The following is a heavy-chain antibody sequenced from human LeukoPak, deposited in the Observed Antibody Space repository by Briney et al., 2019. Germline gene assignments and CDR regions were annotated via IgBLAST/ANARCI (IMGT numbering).Heavy chain of an antibody. CDR1: GFTFSSYA. J-gene: IGHJ4*02. V-gene: IGHV3-30-3*01. Sequence: GGSLRLSCAASGFTFSSYAMHWVRQAPGKGLEWGAVISYDGSNKYYADSVEGRFTISRDNSKNTLYLQMNSLRAEDTAVYYCAMGTYHYDSSGGSYWGQGTLVTVSS. CDR3: AMGTYHYDSSGGSY. D-gene: IGHD3-22*01. CDR2: ISYDGSNK.